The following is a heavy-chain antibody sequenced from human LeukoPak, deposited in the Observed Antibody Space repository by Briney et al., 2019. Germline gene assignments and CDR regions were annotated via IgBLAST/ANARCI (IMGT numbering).Heavy chain of an antibody. D-gene: IGHD2-15*01. CDR3: ARVPQGGSNPNWFDP. V-gene: IGHV1-69*04. Sequence: SVKVSCKASGDTFSDYAISWVRQAPEPGLEWMGRIIPILRLANYAQKFQGRVTITADKSTSTVYMELSSLRSEDTAVYYCARVPQGGSNPNWFDPWGQGTLVTVSS. CDR2: IIPILRLA. J-gene: IGHJ5*02. CDR1: GDTFSDYA.